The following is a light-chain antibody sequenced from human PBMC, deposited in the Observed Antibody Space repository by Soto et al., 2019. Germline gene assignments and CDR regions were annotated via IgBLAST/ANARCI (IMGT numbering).Light chain of an antibody. CDR3: QVWDSSSDHPYV. V-gene: IGLV3-21*02. CDR1: NIGSTS. CDR2: DDS. J-gene: IGLJ1*01. Sequence: SYELTQPPSVSVAPGQTARITCGGNNIGSTSVHWYQQKPGQAPVLVVYDDSDRPSGIPERFSGSNSGNTATLTIIRVEAGDEDDYYCQVWDSSSDHPYVFGTGTKLTVL.